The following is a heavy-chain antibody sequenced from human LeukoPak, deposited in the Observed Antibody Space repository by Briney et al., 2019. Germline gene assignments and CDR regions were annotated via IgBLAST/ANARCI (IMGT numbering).Heavy chain of an antibody. CDR2: IYYSGST. V-gene: IGHV4-31*03. CDR3: ARTRIWGFDY. CDR1: GGSISSGGYY. D-gene: IGHD7-27*01. J-gene: IGHJ4*02. Sequence: PSQTLSLACTVSGGSISSGGYYWSWIRQHPGKGLEWIGYIYYSGSTYYNPSLKSRVTISVDTSKNQFSLKLSSVTAADTAVYYCARTRIWGFDYWGQGTLVTVSS.